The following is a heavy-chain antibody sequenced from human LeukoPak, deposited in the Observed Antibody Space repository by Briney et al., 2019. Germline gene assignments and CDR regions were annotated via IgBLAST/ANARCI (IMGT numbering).Heavy chain of an antibody. CDR1: GFTFSSYA. Sequence: PGGSLRLSCAASGFTFSSYAMSWFRQAPGKGLEWVSAISGSGGSTYYADSVKGRFTISRDNSKNTLYLQMNSLRAEDTAVYYCATPQTAITMVRGVRPKFEFGNWGQGTLVTVSS. V-gene: IGHV3-23*01. CDR2: ISGSGGST. D-gene: IGHD3-10*01. CDR3: ATPQTAITMVRGVRPKFEFGN. J-gene: IGHJ4*02.